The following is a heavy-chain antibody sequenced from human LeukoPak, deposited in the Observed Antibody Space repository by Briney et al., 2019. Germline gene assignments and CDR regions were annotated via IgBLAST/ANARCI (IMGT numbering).Heavy chain of an antibody. CDR1: GVPFSGYF. CDR2: IHNSGTT. CDR3: ARRYYYNLGSFPFDF. J-gene: IGHJ4*02. V-gene: IGHV4-34*01. Sequence: SETLSLTCAVSGVPFSGYFWSWIRQSSGKGLEWIGEIHNSGTTNYNPSLNSRVTISEDTSKNQFYLNLSSVTAADTAVYYCARRYYYNLGSFPFDFWGQGTLVTVSS. D-gene: IGHD3-10*01.